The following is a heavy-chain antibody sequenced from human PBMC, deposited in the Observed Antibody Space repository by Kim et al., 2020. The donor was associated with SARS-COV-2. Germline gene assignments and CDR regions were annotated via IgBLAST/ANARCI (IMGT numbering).Heavy chain of an antibody. Sequence: DSLKGRFTISRDNAKNSLYLQMNSLRDEDTAVYYCARGRQLVPVPNYFDYWGQGTLVTVSS. D-gene: IGHD6-13*01. V-gene: IGHV3-48*02. J-gene: IGHJ4*02. CDR3: ARGRQLVPVPNYFDY.